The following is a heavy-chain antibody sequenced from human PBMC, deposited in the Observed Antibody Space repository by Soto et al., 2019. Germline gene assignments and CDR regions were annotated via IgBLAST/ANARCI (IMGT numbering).Heavy chain of an antibody. J-gene: IGHJ6*02. D-gene: IGHD3-16*01. Sequence: QVQLVQSGDEVRKPGSSVKVSCKASGYIFVNYGIAWVRQAPGQGLEWMGWISPYSGNTHYASKVEGRLTMTTDTSRSTACVDLGSLTSADKGVYYCAMADNYVTPTPQDAWGQGTTVTVSS. V-gene: IGHV1-18*01. CDR3: AMADNYVTPTPQDA. CDR1: GYIFVNYG. CDR2: ISPYSGNT.